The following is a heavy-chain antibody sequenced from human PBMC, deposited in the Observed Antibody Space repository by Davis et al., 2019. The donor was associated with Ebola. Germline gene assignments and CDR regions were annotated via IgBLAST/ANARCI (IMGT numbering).Heavy chain of an antibody. D-gene: IGHD6-19*01. Sequence: GGSLRLSCAASGFTFSNYWMTWVRQAPGKGLEWVANIKQDGSEKNYVDSVKGRFTISRDNAKDSVFLQMNSLRAEDTAVYYCARGEGAAVAGIPFDYWGQGTLVTVSS. CDR2: IKQDGSEK. CDR1: GFTFSNYW. V-gene: IGHV3-7*03. J-gene: IGHJ4*02. CDR3: ARGEGAAVAGIPFDY.